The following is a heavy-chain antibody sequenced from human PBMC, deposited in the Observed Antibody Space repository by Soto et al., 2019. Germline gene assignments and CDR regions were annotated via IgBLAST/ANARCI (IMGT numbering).Heavy chain of an antibody. Sequence: ASVKVSCKASGYTFTSYGISWVRQAPGQGLEWMGWISACNGNTNYAQKLQGRVTITRDTSTSTAYMELSSLRSEDTAVYYCATGVRRLTARYYFDDWGQGTLVTVSS. CDR2: ISACNGNT. J-gene: IGHJ4*02. CDR3: ATGVRRLTARYYFDD. CDR1: GYTFTSYG. D-gene: IGHD3-10*01. V-gene: IGHV1-18*01.